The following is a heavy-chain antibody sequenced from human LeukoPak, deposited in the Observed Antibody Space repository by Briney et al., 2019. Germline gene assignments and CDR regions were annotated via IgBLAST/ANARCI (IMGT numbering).Heavy chain of an antibody. J-gene: IGHJ4*02. CDR3: ARISQWSGGFYY. CDR2: ISYTGTP. V-gene: IGHV4-31*02. D-gene: IGHD2-15*01. Sequence: PSHCLSPACTLSGASISTSGGCSCSLMRRDPGGCLEWIGFISYTGTPSYNPPLKSRVSMSVDESRSQFSLMLTSAADEDTAVYYCARISQWSGGFYYWGQGTLVTVSS. CDR1: GASISTSGGCS.